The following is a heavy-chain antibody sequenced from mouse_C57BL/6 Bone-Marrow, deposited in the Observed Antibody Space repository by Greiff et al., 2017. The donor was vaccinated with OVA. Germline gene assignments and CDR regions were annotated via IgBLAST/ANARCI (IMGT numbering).Heavy chain of an antibody. CDR2: IYPGDGDT. CDR1: GYAFSSYW. J-gene: IGHJ4*01. D-gene: IGHD3-2*02. CDR3: ARGGSSGLYAMDY. V-gene: IGHV1-80*01. Sequence: QVQLQQSGAELVKPGASVKISCKASGYAFSSYWMHWVKQRPGKGLEWIGQIYPGDGDTNYNGKFKGKATLTADTSSITAYMQLSSLTSEDSAGYFCARGGSSGLYAMDYWGQGTSVTVSS.